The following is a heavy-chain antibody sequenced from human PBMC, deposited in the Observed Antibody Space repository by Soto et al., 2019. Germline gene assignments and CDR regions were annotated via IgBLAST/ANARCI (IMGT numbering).Heavy chain of an antibody. CDR3: ARDGSVPYYDILTGYHSDYYYYGMDV. V-gene: IGHV1-2*04. D-gene: IGHD3-9*01. CDR1: GYTFTGYY. J-gene: IGHJ6*02. Sequence: ASVKVSCKASGYTFTGYYMHWVRQAPGQGLEWMGWINPNSGGTNCAQKFQGWVTMTRDTSISTAYMELSRLRSDDTAVYYCARDGSVPYYDILTGYHSDYYYYGMDVWGQGTTVTVSS. CDR2: INPNSGGT.